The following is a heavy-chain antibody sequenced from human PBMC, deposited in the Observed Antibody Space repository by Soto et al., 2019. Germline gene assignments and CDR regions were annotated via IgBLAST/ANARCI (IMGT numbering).Heavy chain of an antibody. CDR3: ARREALTVTADYYYYMDV. Sequence: HPGGSLRLSCAASGFTFSSYSMNWVRQAPGKGLEWVSYISSSSSTIYYADSVEGRFTISRDNAKNSLYLQMNSLRAEDTAVYYCARREALTVTADYYYYMDVWGKGTTVTVSS. J-gene: IGHJ6*03. CDR1: GFTFSSYS. V-gene: IGHV3-48*01. CDR2: ISSSSSTI. D-gene: IGHD2-21*02.